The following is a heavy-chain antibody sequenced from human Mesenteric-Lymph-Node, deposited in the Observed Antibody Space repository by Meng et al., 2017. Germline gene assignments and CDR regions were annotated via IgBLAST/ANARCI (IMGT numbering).Heavy chain of an antibody. J-gene: IGHJ3*02. CDR2: ISGSGGST. D-gene: IGHD3-10*01. V-gene: IGHV3-23*01. CDR1: GFTFSSYA. CDR3: ARSGITMDDWGENAFDI. Sequence: GESLKISCAASGFTFSSYAMSWVRQAPGKGLEWVSAISGSGGSTYYADSVKGRFTISRDNAKNSLYLQMNSLRAEDTAVYYCARSGITMDDWGENAFDIWGQGTMVTVSS.